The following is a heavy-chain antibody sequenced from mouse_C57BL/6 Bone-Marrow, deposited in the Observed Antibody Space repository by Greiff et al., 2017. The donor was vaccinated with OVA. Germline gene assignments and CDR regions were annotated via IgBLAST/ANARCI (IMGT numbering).Heavy chain of an antibody. Sequence: EVKLMESGGGLVQPGGSLKLSCAASGFTFSDYGMAWVRQAPRKGPEWVAFISNLAYSIYYADTVTGRFTISRENAKNTLYLEMSSLRSEDTAMYYCARHTPIYYYGSSLAMDYWGQGTSVTVSS. D-gene: IGHD1-1*01. CDR1: GFTFSDYG. CDR3: ARHTPIYYYGSSLAMDY. V-gene: IGHV5-15*01. CDR2: ISNLAYSI. J-gene: IGHJ4*01.